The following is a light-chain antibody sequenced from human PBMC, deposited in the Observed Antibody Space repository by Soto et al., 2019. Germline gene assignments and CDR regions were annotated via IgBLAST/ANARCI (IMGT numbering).Light chain of an antibody. CDR3: QQRSNWPPLT. V-gene: IGKV3-11*01. Sequence: IVLPQSPCTLSLSAGERSTLSCIASQSVGRTLAWYQQKPGQAPRLLIYDASNRATGIPARFSGSGSGTDFTLTISSLEPEDFAVYYCQQRSNWPPLTFGGGTMV. CDR2: DAS. J-gene: IGKJ4*01. CDR1: QSVGRT.